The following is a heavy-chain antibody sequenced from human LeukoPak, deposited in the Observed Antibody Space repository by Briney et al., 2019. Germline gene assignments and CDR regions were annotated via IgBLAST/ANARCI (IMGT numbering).Heavy chain of an antibody. Sequence: PGRSLRLSCAASGFTFSSYAVHWVRQAPGKGLEWVAVISYDGSNKYYADSVKGRFTISRDNSKNTLYLQMNSLRAEDTAVYYCASTPYDFWSGYLNWFDPWGQGTLVTVSS. V-gene: IGHV3-30-3*01. J-gene: IGHJ5*02. CDR1: GFTFSSYA. CDR3: ASTPYDFWSGYLNWFDP. CDR2: ISYDGSNK. D-gene: IGHD3-3*01.